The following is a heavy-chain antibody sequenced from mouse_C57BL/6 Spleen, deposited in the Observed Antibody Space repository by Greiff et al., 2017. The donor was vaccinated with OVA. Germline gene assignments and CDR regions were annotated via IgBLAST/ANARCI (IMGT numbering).Heavy chain of an antibody. V-gene: IGHV1-76*01. CDR1: GYTFTDYY. J-gene: IGHJ2*01. CDR2: IYPGSGNT. Sequence: VQLQQSGAELVRPGASVKLSCKASGYTFTDYYINWVKQRPGQGLEWIARIYPGSGNTYYNEKFKGKATLTAEKSSSTAYMQLSSLTSEDSAVYFCARGGDWENFDYWGQGTTLTVSS. CDR3: ARGGDWENFDY. D-gene: IGHD4-1*01.